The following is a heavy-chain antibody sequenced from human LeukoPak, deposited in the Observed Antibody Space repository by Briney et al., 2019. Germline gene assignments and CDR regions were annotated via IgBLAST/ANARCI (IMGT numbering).Heavy chain of an antibody. CDR2: IYYSGSN. Sequence: SETLSLTCTVSGGSISSYYWSWIRQPPGKGLEWIGYIYYSGSNNYNPSLKSRVTISVDTSKNQFSLKLSSVTAADTAVYYCARATGFRDYGENFYFDSWGQGALVTVSS. J-gene: IGHJ4*02. CDR1: GGSISSYY. D-gene: IGHD4-17*01. CDR3: ARATGFRDYGENFYFDS. V-gene: IGHV4-59*01.